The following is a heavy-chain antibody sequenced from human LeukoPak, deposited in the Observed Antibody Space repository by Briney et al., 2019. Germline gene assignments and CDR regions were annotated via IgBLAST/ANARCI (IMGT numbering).Heavy chain of an antibody. CDR1: GFTFGSYA. V-gene: IGHV3-23*01. CDR2: ISGSGGST. Sequence: GGSLRLSCAASGFTFGSYAMSWVRQAPGKGLEWVSAISGSGGSTYYADSVKGRFTISRDNSKNTLYLQMNSLRAEDTAVYYCAKAPDSGYYYFDYWGQGTLVTVSS. D-gene: IGHD3-22*01. CDR3: AKAPDSGYYYFDY. J-gene: IGHJ4*02.